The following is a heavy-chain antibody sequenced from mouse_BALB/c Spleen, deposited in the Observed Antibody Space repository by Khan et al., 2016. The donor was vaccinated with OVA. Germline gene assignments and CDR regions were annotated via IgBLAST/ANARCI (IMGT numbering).Heavy chain of an antibody. Sequence: QVQLKQSGAELVKPGASVRLSCKASGYTFTSYYLYWVKQRPGQGLEWIGDINPNNGGTNFNEKFRTKATLTVDKSSNTAYMELNRLTSEDSAVYYCTRSGDGTFAYWGQGTLVTVSA. J-gene: IGHJ3*01. D-gene: IGHD2-3*01. V-gene: IGHV1S81*02. CDR2: INPNNGGT. CDR1: GYTFTSYY. CDR3: TRSGDGTFAY.